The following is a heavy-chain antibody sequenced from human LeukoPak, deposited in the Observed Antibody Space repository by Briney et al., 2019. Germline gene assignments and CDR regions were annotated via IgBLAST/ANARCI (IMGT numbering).Heavy chain of an antibody. CDR1: GGSISSSIW. J-gene: IGHJ3*02. CDR2: IYHSGST. Sequence: PSGTLSLTCAVSGGSISSSIWWSWVRQPPGKGLEWIGVIYHSGSTNYNPSLKSRVTISVDESKNQFSLRLSSVTAADTAVYYCARRVAAFDIWGQGTMVTVSS. CDR3: ARRVAAFDI. D-gene: IGHD2-21*01. V-gene: IGHV4-4*02.